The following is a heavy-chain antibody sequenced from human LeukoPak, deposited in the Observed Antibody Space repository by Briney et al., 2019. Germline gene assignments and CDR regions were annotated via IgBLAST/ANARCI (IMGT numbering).Heavy chain of an antibody. CDR2: ISSSVSTI. CDR3: ARFMGYCSGGSCQGDAFDI. J-gene: IGHJ3*02. D-gene: IGHD2-15*01. CDR1: GFTFSDYY. Sequence: GGSLRLSCAASGFTFSDYYMSWIRQAPGKGLEWVSYISSSVSTIYYADYVKGRFTISRDNAKNSLYLQMNSLRAEDTAVYYCARFMGYCSGGSCQGDAFDIWGQGTMVTVSS. V-gene: IGHV3-11*01.